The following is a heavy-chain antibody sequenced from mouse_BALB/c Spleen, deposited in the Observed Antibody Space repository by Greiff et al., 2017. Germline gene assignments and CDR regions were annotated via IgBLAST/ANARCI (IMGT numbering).Heavy chain of an antibody. CDR1: GYTFTSYY. CDR3: ARCGNHFDY. J-gene: IGHJ2*01. Sequence: VQRVESGPELVKPGASVRISCKASGYTFTSYYIHWVKQRPGQGLEWIGWIYPGNVNTKYNEKFKGKATLTADKSSSTAYMQLSSLTSEDSAVYFCARCGNHFDYWGQGTTLTVSS. CDR2: IYPGNVNT. D-gene: IGHD2-1*01. V-gene: IGHV1S56*01.